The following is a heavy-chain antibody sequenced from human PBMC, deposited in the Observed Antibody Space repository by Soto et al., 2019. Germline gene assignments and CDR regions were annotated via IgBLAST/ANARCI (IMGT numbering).Heavy chain of an antibody. Sequence: SETLSLTCTVSGGSISSSSYYWGWIRQPPGKGLEWIGSIYYSGSTYYNPSLKSRVTISVDTSKNQFSLKLSSVTAADTAVYYCARQMRYSSRPFDYWGQGTLVTVSS. CDR3: ARQMRYSSRPFDY. V-gene: IGHV4-39*01. CDR2: IYYSGST. J-gene: IGHJ4*02. CDR1: GGSISSSSYY. D-gene: IGHD6-13*01.